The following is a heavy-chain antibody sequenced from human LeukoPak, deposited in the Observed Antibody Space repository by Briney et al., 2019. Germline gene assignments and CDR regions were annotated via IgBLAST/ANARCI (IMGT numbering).Heavy chain of an antibody. CDR3: ARDLDDWVVPAAMLYGYYYYGMDV. J-gene: IGHJ6*02. CDR1: GFTFSSYA. Sequence: PGGSLRLSCAASGFTFSSYAMHWVRQAPGKGLEWVAVISYDGSNKYYADSVKGRFTISRDNSKNTLYLQMNSLRAEDTAVYYCARDLDDWVVPAAMLYGYYYYGMDVWGQGTTVTVSS. D-gene: IGHD2-2*01. CDR2: ISYDGSNK. V-gene: IGHV3-30-3*01.